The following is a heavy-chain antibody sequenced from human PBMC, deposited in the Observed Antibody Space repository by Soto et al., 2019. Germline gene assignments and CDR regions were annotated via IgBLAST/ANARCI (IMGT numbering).Heavy chain of an antibody. D-gene: IGHD3-9*01. CDR1: GGPISSSSYY. Sequence: SETLSLTCTVSGGPISSSSYYWGWIRQPPGKGLEWIGSIYYSGSTYYNPSLKSRVTISVDTSKNQFSLKLSSVTAADTAVYYCARPNYDILTGYFDYWGQGTLVTVSS. V-gene: IGHV4-39*01. CDR2: IYYSGST. CDR3: ARPNYDILTGYFDY. J-gene: IGHJ4*02.